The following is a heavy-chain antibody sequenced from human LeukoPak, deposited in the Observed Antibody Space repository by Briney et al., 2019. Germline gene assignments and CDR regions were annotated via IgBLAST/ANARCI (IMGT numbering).Heavy chain of an antibody. CDR2: IKQDGGEK. V-gene: IGHV3-7*01. J-gene: IGHJ4*02. CDR1: GFTFSSYW. CDR3: AREDHAVYNY. Sequence: PGGSLRPSCAASGFTFSSYWMSWVRQAPGKGLEWVANIKQDGGEKYHVDSVKGRFTISRDNAKNSLYLQMNSLRAEDTAVYYCAREDHAVYNYWGQGTLVTVSS. D-gene: IGHD2-8*01.